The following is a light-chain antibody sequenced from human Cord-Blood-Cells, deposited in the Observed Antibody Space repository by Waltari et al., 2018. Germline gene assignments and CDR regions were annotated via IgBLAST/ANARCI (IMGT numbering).Light chain of an antibody. V-gene: IGKV3-20*01. CDR1: QSVSSSY. CDR2: GAS. Sequence: EIVLTQSPGTLSLSPGERDTLSCRASQSVSSSYLAWYQQKPGQAPRSLIYGASSRATGIPDRFSGSGSGTDFTLTISRLEPEDFAVYYCQQYGSSPPWTFGQGTKVEIK. CDR3: QQYGSSPPWT. J-gene: IGKJ1*01.